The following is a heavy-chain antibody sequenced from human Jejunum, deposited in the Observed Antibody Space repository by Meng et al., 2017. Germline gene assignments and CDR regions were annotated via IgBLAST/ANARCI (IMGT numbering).Heavy chain of an antibody. CDR3: ARVFHRSFDL. CDR1: GGSIITSSYY. Sequence: SETLSLTCTVSGGSIITSSYYYSWIRQPAGKGLEWIGRIFTSGDTNYNPSLKSRPTMSVDTTKNQFSLKLTSVTAADTAVYYCARVFHRSFDLWGQGALGTVSS. V-gene: IGHV4-61*02. J-gene: IGHJ4*02. CDR2: IFTSGDT. D-gene: IGHD1-14*01.